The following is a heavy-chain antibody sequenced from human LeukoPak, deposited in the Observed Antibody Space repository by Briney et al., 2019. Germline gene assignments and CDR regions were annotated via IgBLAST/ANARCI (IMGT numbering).Heavy chain of an antibody. J-gene: IGHJ2*01. CDR3: AQGTGTRCWYFDL. V-gene: IGHV4-30-4*08. CDR1: GGSISSGDYY. CDR2: IYYSGRT. D-gene: IGHD2-8*02. Sequence: SQTLSLTCTVSGGSISSGDYYWSWIRQPPGKGLGWIGYIYYSGRTYYNPSPKSRVTISVDTSKNQFSLKLSSGTAADTAVYYCAQGTGTRCWYFDLWGRGTLVSVSS.